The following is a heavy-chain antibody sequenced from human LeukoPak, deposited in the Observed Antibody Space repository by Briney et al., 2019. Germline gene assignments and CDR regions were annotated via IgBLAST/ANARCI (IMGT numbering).Heavy chain of an antibody. CDR3: ARTTFGGNSGWFDP. CDR2: IYHSGST. D-gene: IGHD4-23*01. Sequence: WETLSLTCTVSGYSISRGYNWGWIRQPPGKGMEWIGSIYHSGSTYYNPSLKSRVAISVDTSKNQFSLKLSSVTAADTAVYYCARTTFGGNSGWFDPCGQGTLVTVSS. CDR1: GYSISRGYN. V-gene: IGHV4-38-2*02. J-gene: IGHJ5*02.